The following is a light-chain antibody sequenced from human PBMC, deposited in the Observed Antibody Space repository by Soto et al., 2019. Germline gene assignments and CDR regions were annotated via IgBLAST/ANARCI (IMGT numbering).Light chain of an antibody. CDR3: QQYYHWTVN. V-gene: IGKV3-20*01. Sequence: EIVLTQSPGTLSLSPGERATLSCRASQSVSSNFLAWYQQRPGQAPRLLISGASSRATGIPDRFRGSGSGTDFTLTISRLEPEDFAIYYCQQYYHWTVNFGGGTKVDIK. CDR1: QSVSSNF. J-gene: IGKJ4*01. CDR2: GAS.